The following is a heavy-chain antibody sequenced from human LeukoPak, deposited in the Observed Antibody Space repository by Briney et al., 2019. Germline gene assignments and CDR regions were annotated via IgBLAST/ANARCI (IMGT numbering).Heavy chain of an antibody. CDR2: IYYSGST. CDR1: GGSISSSSYY. J-gene: IGHJ5*02. Sequence: PSETLSLTCTVSGGSISSSSYYWGWIRQPPGKGLEWIGSIYYSGSTYYNPSLKSRVTISVDTSKNQFSLKLSSVTAADTAVYYCARQEYCSGGSCYTWFDPWGQGTLVTVSS. D-gene: IGHD2-15*01. V-gene: IGHV4-39*01. CDR3: ARQEYCSGGSCYTWFDP.